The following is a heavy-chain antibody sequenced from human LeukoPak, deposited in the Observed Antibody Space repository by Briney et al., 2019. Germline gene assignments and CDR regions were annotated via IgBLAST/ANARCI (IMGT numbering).Heavy chain of an antibody. J-gene: IGHJ4*02. V-gene: IGHV1-69*02. CDR3: ATPYADKRYSNYAGLDY. Sequence: SVKVSCKASGGTFSSYTISWVRQAPGQGLEWMGRIIPILGIANYAQEFQGRVTITADKSTSTAYMELSSLRSEDTAVYYCATPYADKRYSNYAGLDYWGQGTLVTVSS. D-gene: IGHD4-11*01. CDR1: GGTFSSYT. CDR2: IIPILGIA.